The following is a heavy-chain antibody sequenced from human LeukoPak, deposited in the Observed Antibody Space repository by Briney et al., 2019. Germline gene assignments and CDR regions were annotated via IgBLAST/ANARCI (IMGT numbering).Heavy chain of an antibody. CDR2: INHSGST. CDR3: AGGPTYDYVWGSCRPPLDY. Sequence: PSETLSLTCAVYGGSFSGYYWSWICQPPGKGLEWIGEINHSGSTNHNPSLKSRVTISVDTSKNQFSLMLSSVTAAATAVYYCAGGPTYDYVWGSCRPPLDYWGQGTLVTVSS. D-gene: IGHD3-16*02. V-gene: IGHV4-34*01. J-gene: IGHJ4*02. CDR1: GGSFSGYY.